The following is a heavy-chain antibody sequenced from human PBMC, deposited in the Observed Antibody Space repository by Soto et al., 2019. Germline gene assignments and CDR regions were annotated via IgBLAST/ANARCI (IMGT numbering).Heavy chain of an antibody. J-gene: IGHJ6*02. D-gene: IGHD2-15*01. V-gene: IGHV3-30-3*01. CDR1: GFTFSSYA. CDR3: ARGGSRSIVVVVAAMSGNYYYYGMDV. Sequence: PGGSLRLSCAASGFTFSSYAMHWVRQAPGKGLEWVAVISYDGSNKYYADSVKGRFTISRDNSKNTLYLQMNSLRAEDTAVYYCARGGSRSIVVVVAAMSGNYYYYGMDVWGQGTTVTVSS. CDR2: ISYDGSNK.